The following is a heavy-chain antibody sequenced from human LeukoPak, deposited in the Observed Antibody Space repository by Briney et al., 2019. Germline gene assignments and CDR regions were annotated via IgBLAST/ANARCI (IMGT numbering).Heavy chain of an antibody. D-gene: IGHD3-10*02. J-gene: IGHJ4*02. Sequence: PGGSLRLSCAASGFTFGSYWMHWVRQAPGKGLVWVSRINSDESSISYADSVKGRFTISRDNAKNTLYLQMNNLRAEDTAMYYCSVNTFGTWDYWGQGTLVSVSS. CDR2: INSDESSI. CDR3: SVNTFGTWDY. V-gene: IGHV3-74*01. CDR1: GFTFGSYW.